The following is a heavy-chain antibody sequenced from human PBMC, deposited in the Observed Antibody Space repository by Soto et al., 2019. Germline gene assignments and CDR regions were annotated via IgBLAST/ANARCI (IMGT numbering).Heavy chain of an antibody. CDR1: GYTFTSYA. CDR3: ARDAPVRTYRPTPKYYFDY. Sequence: QVQLVQSGAEVKKPGASVKVSCKASGYTFTSYAMHWVRQAPGQRLEWMGWINAGNGNTKYSQKFQGRVPITRDTSESTAYMELSSLISEDTAVYYCARDAPVRTYRPTPKYYFDYWGQGTLVTVSS. V-gene: IGHV1-3*01. D-gene: IGHD5-12*01. CDR2: INAGNGNT. J-gene: IGHJ4*02.